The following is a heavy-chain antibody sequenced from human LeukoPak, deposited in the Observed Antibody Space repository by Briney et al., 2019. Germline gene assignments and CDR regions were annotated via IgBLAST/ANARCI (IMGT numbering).Heavy chain of an antibody. Sequence: PGGSLRLSCAASGFTFSDYYMSWIRQAPGKGLEWVSYISSSGSTIYYADSVKGRFTISRDNAKNSLYLQMNSLRAEDTAVYYCARSGGYSYGYEYYYYYYMDVWGKGTTVTISS. D-gene: IGHD5-18*01. CDR1: GFTFSDYY. CDR2: ISSSGSTI. J-gene: IGHJ6*03. CDR3: ARSGGYSYGYEYYYYYYMDV. V-gene: IGHV3-11*01.